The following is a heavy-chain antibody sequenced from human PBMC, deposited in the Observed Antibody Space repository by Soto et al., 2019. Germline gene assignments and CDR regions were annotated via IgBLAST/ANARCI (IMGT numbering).Heavy chain of an antibody. CDR3: ARDKGYLDY. V-gene: IGHV3-7*01. CDR1: RFTFNSYW. D-gene: IGHD2-2*01. CDR2: INQDGSEK. Sequence: EVQLVDSGGGLVQPGGSLRLSCAASRFTFNSYWMSWVRQAPGKGLEWVANINQDGSEKFYVDSVKGRFTISRDNAKNSLYLQMTSLRDEDTAVYYCARDKGYLDYWGQGTLVTVSS. J-gene: IGHJ4*02.